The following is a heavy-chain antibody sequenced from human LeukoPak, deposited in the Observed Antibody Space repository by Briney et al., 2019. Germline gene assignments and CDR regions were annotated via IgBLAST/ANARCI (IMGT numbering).Heavy chain of an antibody. J-gene: IGHJ6*03. V-gene: IGHV1-18*01. Sequence: GASVKDSGKASGYTFTSYGISWVRQAPGQGLEWMGWISANNGNTNYAQKLQGRVTMTTDTSTSTAYMELRSLRSDDTAVYYCARIPFGYCSGGSCYYYYYMDVWGKGTTVTVSS. CDR1: GYTFTSYG. CDR3: ARIPFGYCSGGSCYYYYYMDV. CDR2: ISANNGNT. D-gene: IGHD2-15*01.